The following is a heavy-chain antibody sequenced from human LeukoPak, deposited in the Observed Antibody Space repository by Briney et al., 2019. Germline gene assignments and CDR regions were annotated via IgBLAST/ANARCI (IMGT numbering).Heavy chain of an antibody. J-gene: IGHJ3*02. Sequence: GGSLRLSCAASGFTFRDYGMSWVRQAPGKGLEWVSSINNNGRNTHCAESVKGRFTISRDNAKNSLYLQMNSLRAEDTAVYYCARGPYGDYVDAFDIWGQGTMVTVSS. CDR2: INNNGRNT. V-gene: IGHV3-21*01. CDR1: GFTFRDYG. CDR3: ARGPYGDYVDAFDI. D-gene: IGHD4-17*01.